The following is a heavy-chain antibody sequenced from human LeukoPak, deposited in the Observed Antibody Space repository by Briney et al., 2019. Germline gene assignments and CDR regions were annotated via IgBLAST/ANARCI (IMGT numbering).Heavy chain of an antibody. D-gene: IGHD5-18*01. CDR1: GATFDDYA. CDR3: ARVRYNSGYIFDY. V-gene: IGHV3-9*01. Sequence: GGSLRLSCTASGATFDDYAMHWVRQAPGKGLEWVSGISWNSGSIGYADSVKGRFTISKDNAKNSLYLQMSSLRAEDTAVYYCARVRYNSGYIFDYWGQGALVTVSS. CDR2: ISWNSGSI. J-gene: IGHJ4*02.